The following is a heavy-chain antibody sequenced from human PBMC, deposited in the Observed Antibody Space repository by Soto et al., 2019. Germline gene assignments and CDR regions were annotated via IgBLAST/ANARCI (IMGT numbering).Heavy chain of an antibody. Sequence: GGSLRLSCAASGFTFSSYWLSWVRQAPGKGLEWVANIKQDGSEKYYVDSVKGRFTISRDNAKNSLYLQMNSLRAEDTAVYYCARVTIFGNRSGFDPWGQGTLVTVSS. V-gene: IGHV3-7*05. D-gene: IGHD3-3*01. CDR1: GFTFSSYW. J-gene: IGHJ5*02. CDR3: ARVTIFGNRSGFDP. CDR2: IKQDGSEK.